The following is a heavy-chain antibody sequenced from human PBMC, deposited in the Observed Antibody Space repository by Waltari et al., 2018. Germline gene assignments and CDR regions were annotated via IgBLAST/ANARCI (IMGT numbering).Heavy chain of an antibody. D-gene: IGHD4-17*01. V-gene: IGHV4-59*11. Sequence: QVQLQESGPVLVKPSETLSLTCTVSGGSISSHHWSWIRQPPGKGLEWIGYIYYSGSTNYNPSLKSRVTISVDTSKNQFSLKLSSVTAADTAVYYCARRGDLFDYWGQRTLVTVSS. CDR2: IYYSGST. CDR3: ARRGDLFDY. CDR1: GGSISSHH. J-gene: IGHJ4*02.